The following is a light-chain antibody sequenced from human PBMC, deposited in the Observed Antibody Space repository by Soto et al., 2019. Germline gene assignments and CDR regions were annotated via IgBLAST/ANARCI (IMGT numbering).Light chain of an antibody. CDR2: LEGSGSY. J-gene: IGLJ2*01. CDR1: SGHSSYI. CDR3: ETWDSNPHVV. V-gene: IGLV4-60*03. Sequence: QPVLTQSSSASASLGSSVKLTCTLSSGHSSYIIAWHQQQPGKAPRYLMKLEGSGSYNKGSGVPDRFSGSSSGADRYLTISNLQSEDGADYYCETWDSNPHVVFGGGTKVTVL.